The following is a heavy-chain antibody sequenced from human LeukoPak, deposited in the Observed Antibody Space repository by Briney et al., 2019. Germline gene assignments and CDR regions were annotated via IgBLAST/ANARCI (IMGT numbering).Heavy chain of an antibody. V-gene: IGHV3-21*01. CDR3: ARDIRYYYGSGSYGEGRNHDAFDI. D-gene: IGHD3-10*01. Sequence: PGGSLRLSCAASGFTFSSYSMNWVRQAPGKGLEWVSSISSSSSYIYYADSVKGRFTISRDNAKNSLYLQMNSLRAEDTAVYYCARDIRYYYGSGSYGEGRNHDAFDIWGQGTMVTVSS. CDR1: GFTFSSYS. CDR2: ISSSSSYI. J-gene: IGHJ3*02.